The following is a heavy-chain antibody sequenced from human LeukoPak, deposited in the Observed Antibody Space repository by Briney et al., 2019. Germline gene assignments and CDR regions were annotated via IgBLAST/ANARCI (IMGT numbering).Heavy chain of an antibody. V-gene: IGHV4-38-2*01. CDR1: GFYISSGYY. CDR2: MHRTGTT. D-gene: IGHD6-13*01. J-gene: IGHJ4*02. CDR3: SRIGWGSWFQPGTGD. Sequence: SETLSLTCSVSGFYISSGYYWGWIRQPPGRGLEWIASMHRTGTTYYNPSLKSRVTISMDTSKNQFSLKLNSVTAADTAVYYCSRIGWGSWFQPGTGDWGQGTLVTVSS.